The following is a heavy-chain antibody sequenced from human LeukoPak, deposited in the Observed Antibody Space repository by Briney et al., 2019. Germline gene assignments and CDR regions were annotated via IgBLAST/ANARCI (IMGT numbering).Heavy chain of an antibody. CDR3: ASKGPEMATILHPGPFYFDY. V-gene: IGHV1-8*03. CDR2: MNPNTGNT. Sequence: ASVKVSCKASGYTFTSYDINWVRQASGQGLEWMGWMNPNTGNTGYAQKFQGRVTITRNTSISTVYMELSSLRSEDTAVYYCASKGPEMATILHPGPFYFDYWGQGTLVTVSS. CDR1: GYTFTSYD. J-gene: IGHJ4*02. D-gene: IGHD5-24*01.